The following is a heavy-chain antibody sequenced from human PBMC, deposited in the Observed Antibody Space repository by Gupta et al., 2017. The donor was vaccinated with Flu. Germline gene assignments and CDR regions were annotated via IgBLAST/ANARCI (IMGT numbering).Heavy chain of an antibody. CDR3: AKAAYSYGTGRFFDS. V-gene: IGHV3-23*01. CDR1: GIPFSNYA. J-gene: IGHJ4*02. Sequence: EVQLLESGGGLIQPGGSLRLSCAASGIPFSNYAMNWVRQAPEKGLEWVSAISGSGDTTYYADSVKGRFTISRDNSKYTLYLQMNSLRAEDTAVYYCAKAAYSYGTGRFFDSWGQGTLVTVYS. D-gene: IGHD5-18*01. CDR2: ISGSGDTT.